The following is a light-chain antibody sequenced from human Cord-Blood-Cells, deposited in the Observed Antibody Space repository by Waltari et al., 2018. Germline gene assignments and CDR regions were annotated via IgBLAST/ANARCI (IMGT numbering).Light chain of an antibody. V-gene: IGKV1-39*01. Sequence: DIQMTQSPSSLSATVADRVTITCRASQSISSYLNWYQQKPAKAPKLLIYAASSLQSGVPSRFSGSGSGTDFTLTISSLQPEDFATYYCQQSYSTPWTFGQGTKVEIK. CDR3: QQSYSTPWT. J-gene: IGKJ1*01. CDR1: QSISSY. CDR2: AAS.